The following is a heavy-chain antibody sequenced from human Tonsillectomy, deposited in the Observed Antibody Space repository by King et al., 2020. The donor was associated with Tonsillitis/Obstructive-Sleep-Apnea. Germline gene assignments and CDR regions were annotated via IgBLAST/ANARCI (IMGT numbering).Heavy chain of an antibody. CDR3: AYSSVWWAHGY. CDR2: MSGSTDT. J-gene: IGHJ4*02. D-gene: IGHD6-19*01. CDR1: GFPFSSSD. V-gene: IGHV3-23*04. Sequence: VQLVESGGGLVQPGGSLRLSCAAAGFPFSSSDMGWVRQAPGKGLEWVSSMSGSTDTYYADSVGGRFTISRDNSNNTLYLQMNSLRAEDTAIYYCAYSSVWWAHGYWGQGTLVTVSS.